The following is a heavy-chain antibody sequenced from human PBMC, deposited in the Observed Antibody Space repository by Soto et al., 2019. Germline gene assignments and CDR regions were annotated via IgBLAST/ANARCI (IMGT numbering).Heavy chain of an antibody. V-gene: IGHV4-4*02. CDR3: ARLDRDYFYHGMDV. D-gene: IGHD1-1*01. J-gene: IGHJ6*02. Sequence: PSETLSLTCAVSGGSISNSKWWTWVRQVPGKGLEWIGKIDHNGITNYNPSLESRVTISKDESKNQLSLKLTSVSAADTAVYYCARLDRDYFYHGMDVWGQGTTVNLSS. CDR1: GGSISNSKW. CDR2: IDHNGIT.